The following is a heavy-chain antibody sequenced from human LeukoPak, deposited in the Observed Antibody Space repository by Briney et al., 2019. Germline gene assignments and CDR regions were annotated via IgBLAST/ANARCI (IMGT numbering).Heavy chain of an antibody. V-gene: IGHV1-18*01. Sequence: ASVKVSCKASGYTFTSYGVTWVRQAPGQGLEWMGWISVYDGNTNYAQKLQGRVTMTTDTSTSTAYMELSSLRSEDTAVYYCARDRGIVGAGDAFDIWGQGTMVTVSS. J-gene: IGHJ3*02. CDR1: GYTFTSYG. D-gene: IGHD1-26*01. CDR3: ARDRGIVGAGDAFDI. CDR2: ISVYDGNT.